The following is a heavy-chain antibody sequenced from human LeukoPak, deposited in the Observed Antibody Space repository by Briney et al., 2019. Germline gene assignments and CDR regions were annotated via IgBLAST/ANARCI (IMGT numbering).Heavy chain of an antibody. CDR1: GGSFSGYY. CDR2: INHSGST. J-gene: IGHJ3*02. D-gene: IGHD1-1*01. CDR3: ARARTVSYDAFDI. V-gene: IGHV4-34*01. Sequence: SETLSLTCAVYGGSFSGYYWSWIRQPPGKGLEWIGEINHSGSTNYSPSLKSRVTISVDTSKNQFPLKLSSVTAADTAVYYCARARTVSYDAFDIWGQGTMVTVSS.